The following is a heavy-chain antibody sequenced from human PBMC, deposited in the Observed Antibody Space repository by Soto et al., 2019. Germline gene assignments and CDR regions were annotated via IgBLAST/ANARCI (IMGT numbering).Heavy chain of an antibody. CDR1: GFSIGDHW. CDR2: IGQDGGQT. D-gene: IGHD2-2*01. V-gene: IGHV3-7*03. CDR3: TRGTDLLFCTSTSGPDIDV. J-gene: IGHJ6*02. Sequence: EVQLVESGGDLVQPGGSLRLSCVGSGFSIGDHWMSWVRQAPEGGLEWVANIGQDGGQTYYVDSVKGRFTISRHNAKNSLYLYMYSLRVEDTSVYYCTRGTDLLFCTSTSGPDIDVCGQGTTVTVSS.